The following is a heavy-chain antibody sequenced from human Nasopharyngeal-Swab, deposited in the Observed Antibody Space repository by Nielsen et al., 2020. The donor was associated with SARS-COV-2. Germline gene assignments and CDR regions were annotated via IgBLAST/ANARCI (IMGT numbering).Heavy chain of an antibody. Sequence: ASVKVSCKASGYTFTSYGISWVRQAPGQGLEWMGWINAYNGNTNYSQKLQGRVTMTTDTSTSTAYMELRSLRSDDTAVYYCARDEDVVRGVNGGEIYYYYYGMDVWGQGTTVTVSS. D-gene: IGHD3-10*01. CDR1: GYTFTSYG. CDR3: ARDEDVVRGVNGGEIYYYYYGMDV. V-gene: IGHV1-18*01. CDR2: INAYNGNT. J-gene: IGHJ6*02.